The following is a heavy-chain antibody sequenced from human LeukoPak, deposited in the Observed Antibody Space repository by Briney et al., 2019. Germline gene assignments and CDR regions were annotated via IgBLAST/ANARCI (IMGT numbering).Heavy chain of an antibody. D-gene: IGHD5-18*01. J-gene: IGHJ4*02. V-gene: IGHV1-46*01. CDR3: ARAWIQLWHFDY. CDR1: GYTFTSYY. Sequence: GASVKVSCKASGYTFTSYYIHWVRQAPGQGLEWMGLVNPSGGSTSYAQKFQGRVTMTRDTSTSTVYMELSSLRSEDTAVYYCARAWIQLWHFDYWGQGTLVTVSS. CDR2: VNPSGGST.